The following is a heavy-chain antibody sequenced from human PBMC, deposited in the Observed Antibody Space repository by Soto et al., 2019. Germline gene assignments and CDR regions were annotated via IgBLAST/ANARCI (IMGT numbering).Heavy chain of an antibody. D-gene: IGHD3-16*01. J-gene: IGHJ4*02. Sequence: EVQLVESGGGLVQPGGSLRLSCAGSGFTFSQYWMNWVRQAPGKGLEWVANIKQDGSEKHYVDSVKGRFTISRDNAKSSMFLQMNSLRAEDTAVYCCAYTTTLNGNWGQGTLVTVSS. CDR3: AYTTTLNGN. V-gene: IGHV3-7*01. CDR1: GFTFSQYW. CDR2: IKQDGSEK.